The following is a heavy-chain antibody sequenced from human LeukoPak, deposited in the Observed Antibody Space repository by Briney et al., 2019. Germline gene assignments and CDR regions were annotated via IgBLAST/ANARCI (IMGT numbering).Heavy chain of an antibody. CDR2: IESAGST. CDR1: GFTLSSHY. CDR3: VRAGRRDAY. J-gene: IGHJ4*02. Sequence: GGSLRLSCAASGFTLSSHYMHWVRQVPGKGLVSVSLIESAGSTAFADSVKGRFIISRDKAKNSLYLQMNSLRVEDTAVYYCVRAGRRDAYWGRVPVVAASS. D-gene: IGHD5-24*01. V-gene: IGHV3-74*01.